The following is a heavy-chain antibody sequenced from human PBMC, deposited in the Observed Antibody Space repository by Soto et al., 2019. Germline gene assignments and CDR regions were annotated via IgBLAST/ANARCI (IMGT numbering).Heavy chain of an antibody. V-gene: IGHV4-34*01. J-gene: IGHJ5*02. CDR1: GGSFSGYY. Sequence: SETLSLTCAVYGGSFSGYYWSWIRQPPGKGLEWIGEINHSGSTNYNPSLKSRVTISVDTSKNQFSLKLSSVTAADTAVYYCVSDVIVLWFGKAHPNWSGPWGQGTLVTVAS. CDR2: INHSGST. CDR3: VSDVIVLWFGKAHPNWSGP. D-gene: IGHD3-10*01.